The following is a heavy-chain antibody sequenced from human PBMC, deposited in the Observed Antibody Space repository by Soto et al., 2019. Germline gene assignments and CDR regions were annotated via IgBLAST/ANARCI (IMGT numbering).Heavy chain of an antibody. CDR3: ARVLTGSWNWFDP. CDR1: GFTFSSYW. CDR2: INRDGSRT. J-gene: IGHJ5*02. D-gene: IGHD6-13*01. Sequence: GGALRLSCAASGFTFSSYWMHWVRQAPGKGLVWVSRINRDGSRTNYADSVKGRFTVSRDNAKNTQYLQMNSLRAEDTAVYYCARVLTGSWNWFDPWGQGTLVTVS. V-gene: IGHV3-74*01.